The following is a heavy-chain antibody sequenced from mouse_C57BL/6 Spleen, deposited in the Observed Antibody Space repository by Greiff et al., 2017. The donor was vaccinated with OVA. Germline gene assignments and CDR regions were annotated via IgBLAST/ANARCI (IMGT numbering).Heavy chain of an antibody. J-gene: IGHJ2*01. CDR3: ARLGRIYFDY. Sequence: QVQLQQPGAELVKPGASVKLSCKASGYTFTSYWMHWVKQRPGQGLEWIGMIHPSSGSTNYNEKFKSKATLTEDKSSSTAYMQLSSLTSEDSAVYYCARLGRIYFDYWGQGTTLTVSS. CDR1: GYTFTSYW. CDR2: IHPSSGST. D-gene: IGHD4-1*01. V-gene: IGHV1-64*01.